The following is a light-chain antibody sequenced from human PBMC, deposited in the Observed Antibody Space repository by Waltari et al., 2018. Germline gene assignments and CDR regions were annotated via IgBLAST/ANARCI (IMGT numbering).Light chain of an antibody. CDR1: QSVSNW. CDR2: KSF. Sequence: DIQMTQSPSTLSASVGDRVNITCRASQSVSNWLAWYQQKPGKAPKVLIYKSFSLQSGVPSRFSGSGSETEFTLTISSLQPDDFATYYCQQYNVSPYTFGQGTTLEI. J-gene: IGKJ2*01. V-gene: IGKV1-5*03. CDR3: QQYNVSPYT.